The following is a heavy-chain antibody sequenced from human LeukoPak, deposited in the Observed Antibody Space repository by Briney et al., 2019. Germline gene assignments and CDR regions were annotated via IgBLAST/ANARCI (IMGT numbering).Heavy chain of an antibody. Sequence: GGSLRLSCAASGFTVSSNYMSWVRQAPGKGLEWVSVIYSGGSTYYPDSVKGRFTISRDNSKNTLYLQMNSLRAEDTAVYYCARDWMAAAGTLSYYYYGMDVWGQGTTVTVSS. V-gene: IGHV3-66*01. CDR2: IYSGGST. CDR1: GFTVSSNY. D-gene: IGHD6-13*01. CDR3: ARDWMAAAGTLSYYYYGMDV. J-gene: IGHJ6*02.